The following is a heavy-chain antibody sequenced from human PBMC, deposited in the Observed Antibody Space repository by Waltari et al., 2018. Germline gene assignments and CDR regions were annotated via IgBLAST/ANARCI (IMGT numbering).Heavy chain of an antibody. CDR3: ARGYSSGWPNWYFDL. J-gene: IGHJ2*01. D-gene: IGHD6-19*01. CDR1: GFTFSSYW. V-gene: IGHV3-7*01. CDR2: IKQDGILK. Sequence: EVQLVESGGGLVQPGGSLRLYCAASGFTFSSYWMNWVRQAPGKGLEWVANIKQDGILKYYVDSVKGRFTISRDNAKNSLYLQLNSLRAEDTAVYYCARGYSSGWPNWYFDLWGRGTLVTVSS.